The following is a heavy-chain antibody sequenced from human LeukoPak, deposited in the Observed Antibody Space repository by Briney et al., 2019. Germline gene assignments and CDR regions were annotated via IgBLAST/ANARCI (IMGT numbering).Heavy chain of an antibody. CDR1: GGSISSGGYS. CDR3: ARASFGVVTTIDY. V-gene: IGHV4-30-2*01. CDR2: IYHSGST. J-gene: IGHJ4*02. D-gene: IGHD3-3*01. Sequence: SQTLSLTCAVSGGSISSGGYSWSWLRQPPGKGLEWIGYIYHSGSTYYNPSLKSRVTISVDRSKNQFSLKLSSVTAADTAVYSCARASFGVVTTIDYWGQGTLVTVSS.